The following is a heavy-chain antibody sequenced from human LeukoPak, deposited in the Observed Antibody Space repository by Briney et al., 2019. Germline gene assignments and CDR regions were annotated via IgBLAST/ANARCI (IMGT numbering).Heavy chain of an antibody. CDR2: IYYSGST. CDR3: ARHRSSGDNWFVP. D-gene: IGHD4-17*01. Sequence: SETLSLTCTVSGGSISSYYWSWIRQPPGKGLEWIGYIYYSGSTNYNPSLKSRVTISVDTSKNQFSLKLSSVTAADTAVYYCARHRSSGDNWFVPWGQGTLVTVSS. J-gene: IGHJ5*02. CDR1: GGSISSYY. V-gene: IGHV4-59*01.